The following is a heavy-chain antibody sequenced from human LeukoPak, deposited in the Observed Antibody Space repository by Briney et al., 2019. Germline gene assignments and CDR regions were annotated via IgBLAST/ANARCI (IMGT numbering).Heavy chain of an antibody. CDR2: ISGSGGST. D-gene: IGHD3-22*01. V-gene: IGHV3-23*01. CDR1: GFTFSSYA. Sequence: GGSLRLSCAASGFTFSSYAMSWVRQAPGEGLEWVSAISGSGGSTYYADSVKGGFTISRDNSKNTLYLQMNSLRAEDTAVYYCAKPTRGGKNSSGYSDYFDYWGQGTLVTVSS. CDR3: AKPTRGGKNSSGYSDYFDY. J-gene: IGHJ4*02.